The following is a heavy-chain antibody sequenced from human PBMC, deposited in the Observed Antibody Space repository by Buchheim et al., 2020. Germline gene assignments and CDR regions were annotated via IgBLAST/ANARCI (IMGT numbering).Heavy chain of an antibody. J-gene: IGHJ4*02. CDR3: ARGWFGDY. CDR1: GYIFTSFT. D-gene: IGHD3-10*01. CDR2: INPGCEKT. V-gene: IGHV1-3*01. Sequence: VELVQSGTEVKKPGTSVKLSCKGSGYIFTSFTMHWVRQAPGQGLEWMGWINPGCEKTKYSQKFHDRITITRDIAADTAYMELSGLRAEDTAVYFCARGWFGDYWGQGTL.